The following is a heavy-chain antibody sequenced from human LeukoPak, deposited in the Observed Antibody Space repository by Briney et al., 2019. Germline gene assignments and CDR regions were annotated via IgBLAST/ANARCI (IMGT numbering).Heavy chain of an antibody. CDR3: ARHSSRLRHFDF. V-gene: IGHV4-39*01. CDR1: GGSIDSSSYY. Sequence: PSETLSLSCTVSGGSIDSSSYYRGWIRQAPGKGLEWIGSIHYSGTTYYNPSLKSRVTISIGASSKQFSLKLSPVNAADTAVYYCARHSSRLRHFDFWGQGTLVTVSS. J-gene: IGHJ4*02. CDR2: IHYSGTT. D-gene: IGHD4-17*01.